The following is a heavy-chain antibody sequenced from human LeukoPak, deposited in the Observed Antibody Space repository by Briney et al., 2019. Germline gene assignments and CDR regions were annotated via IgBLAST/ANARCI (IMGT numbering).Heavy chain of an antibody. J-gene: IGHJ4*02. V-gene: IGHV1-2*02. D-gene: IGHD3-16*02. CDR2: INPNSAGT. CDR1: GYTFTSYD. CDR3: AKEGDFVWGSYRRLYFDY. Sequence: ASVKVSCKASGYTFTSYDIYWVRQAPGQGLEWMGWINPNSAGTNYAPKFQGRVTMTRDTSISTAYMELTRVTSDDTAVYYCAKEGDFVWGSYRRLYFDYWGQGTLVTVSS.